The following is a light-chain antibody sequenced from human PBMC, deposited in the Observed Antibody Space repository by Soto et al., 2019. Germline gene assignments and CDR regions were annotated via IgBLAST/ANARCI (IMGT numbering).Light chain of an antibody. Sequence: DIVLTESPGNLTLSPGERARLSCRASQSVSSNLAWYQQKPGQAPRLLIYGASTRAAGIPATFSGSGSGTEFTLTISSLQSEDFAVYYCHQHHRWPCTFGQGTKVDIK. CDR3: HQHHRWPCT. V-gene: IGKV3-15*01. CDR2: GAS. J-gene: IGKJ1*01. CDR1: QSVSSN.